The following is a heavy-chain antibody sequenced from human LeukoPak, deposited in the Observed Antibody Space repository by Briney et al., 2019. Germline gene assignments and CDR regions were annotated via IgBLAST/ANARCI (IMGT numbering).Heavy chain of an antibody. CDR2: INHSGST. D-gene: IGHD4-17*01. Sequence: SETLSLTCAVYGGSFSGYYWSWIRQPPGKGLEWIGEINHSGSTNYNPSLESRVTISVDTSKDQFSLKLSSVTAADTAVYYCARVRHDYGDYWFDPWGQGTLVTVSS. V-gene: IGHV4-34*01. CDR3: ARVRHDYGDYWFDP. CDR1: GGSFSGYY. J-gene: IGHJ5*02.